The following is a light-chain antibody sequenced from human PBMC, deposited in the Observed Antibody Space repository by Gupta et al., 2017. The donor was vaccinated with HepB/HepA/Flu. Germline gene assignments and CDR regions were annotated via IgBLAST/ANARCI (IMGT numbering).Light chain of an antibody. CDR1: NLGDKY. CDR2: QNT. J-gene: IGLJ3*02. Sequence: SYEVTQPPSVSVSPGQTASITCSGDNLGDKYSFWYQQKPGQSPILVKYQNTKRPSGIPVRFSSSNSGNTATLTISGTQAMDEADYYCQTWDSSTVVFGGGTKLTVL. V-gene: IGLV3-1*01. CDR3: QTWDSSTVV.